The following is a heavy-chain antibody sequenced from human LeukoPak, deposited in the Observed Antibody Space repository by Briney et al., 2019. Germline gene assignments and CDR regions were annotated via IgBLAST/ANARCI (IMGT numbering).Heavy chain of an antibody. D-gene: IGHD3-10*01. J-gene: IGHJ6*03. CDR2: IYYSGST. V-gene: IGHV4-39*01. CDR1: GGSISSSSYY. Sequence: SETLSLTCTVSGGSISSSSYYWGWIRQPPGKGLEWIGSIYYSGSTYYNPSLKSRVTISVETSKNQFSLKLSSVTAADTAVYYCARQGRLDYYGSGSYFGHMDVWGKGTTVTISS. CDR3: ARQGRLDYYGSGSYFGHMDV.